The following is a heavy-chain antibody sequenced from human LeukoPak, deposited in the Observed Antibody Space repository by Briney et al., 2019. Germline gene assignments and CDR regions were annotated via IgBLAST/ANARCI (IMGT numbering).Heavy chain of an antibody. CDR2: ISGSGGST. D-gene: IGHD2-8*01. Sequence: GGSLRLSCAASGFTFSSYAMSWVRQAPGKGLEWVSAISGSGGSTYYADSVKGRFTISRDNSKNTLYLQMNSLRAEDTAVYYCAKGRCTNGVCYLSLFDYWGQGTLVTVSS. CDR3: AKGRCTNGVCYLSLFDY. J-gene: IGHJ4*02. V-gene: IGHV3-23*01. CDR1: GFTFSSYA.